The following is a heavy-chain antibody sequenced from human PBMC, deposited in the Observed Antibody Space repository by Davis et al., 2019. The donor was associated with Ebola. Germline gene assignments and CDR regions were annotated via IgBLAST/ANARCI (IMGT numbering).Heavy chain of an antibody. J-gene: IGHJ6*02. V-gene: IGHV4-61*01. D-gene: IGHD3-10*01. CDR2: IYYSGST. Sequence: SETLSLTCTVSGGSVSSGSYYWSWIRQPPGKGLEWIGYIYYSGSTNYNPSLKSRVTISVDTSKNQFSLKLSSVTAADTAVYYCARDSMVQGVLYYYGMDVWGQGTTVTVSS. CDR1: GGSVSSGSYY. CDR3: ARDSMVQGVLYYYGMDV.